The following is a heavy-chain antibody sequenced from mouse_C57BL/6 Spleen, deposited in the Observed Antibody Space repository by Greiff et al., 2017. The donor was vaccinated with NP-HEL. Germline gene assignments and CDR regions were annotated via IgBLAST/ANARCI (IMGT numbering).Heavy chain of an antibody. D-gene: IGHD3-2*02. CDR3: ARRQLRLQWPYAKDY. CDR2: INPYNGGT. V-gene: IGHV1-26*01. J-gene: IGHJ4*01. Sequence: EVQLQQSGPELVKPGASVKISCKASGYTFTDYYMNWVKQSHGKSLEWIGDINPYNGGTSYNQKFKGKATLTVDKSSSTAYMELRSLTSEDSAVYYCARRQLRLQWPYAKDYWGQRTSVTVS. CDR1: GYTFTDYY.